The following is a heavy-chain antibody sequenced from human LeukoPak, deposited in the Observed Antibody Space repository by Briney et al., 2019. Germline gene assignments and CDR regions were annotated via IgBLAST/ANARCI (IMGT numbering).Heavy chain of an antibody. CDR2: IYTSGST. CDR1: GGSISSYY. J-gene: IGHJ6*03. CDR3: ARDLCSGGSCYFNYYYYMDV. D-gene: IGHD2-15*01. Sequence: PSETLSLTCTVSGGSISSYYWSWIRQPAGKGLEWIGRIYTSGSTNYNPSLKSRVTMSVDTSKNQFSLKLSSVTAADTAVYYCARDLCSGGSCYFNYYYYMDVWGKGTTVTISS. V-gene: IGHV4-4*07.